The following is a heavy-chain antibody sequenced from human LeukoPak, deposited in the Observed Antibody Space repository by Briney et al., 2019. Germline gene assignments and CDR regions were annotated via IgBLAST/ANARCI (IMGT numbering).Heavy chain of an antibody. CDR3: ARDNGYGLIDY. CDR2: IYYSGST. J-gene: IGHJ4*02. CDR1: GDSISSYY. D-gene: IGHD5-12*01. V-gene: IGHV4-59*01. Sequence: PSETLSLTCTVSGDSISSYYWSWTRQPPGKGLEWIAYIYYSGSTNYNPSLKSRVTISVDTSKNQFSLNLSSVTAADTAMYYCARDNGYGLIDYWGQGTLVTVSS.